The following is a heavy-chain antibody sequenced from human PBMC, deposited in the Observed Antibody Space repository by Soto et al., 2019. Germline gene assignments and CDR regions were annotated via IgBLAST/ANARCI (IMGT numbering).Heavy chain of an antibody. J-gene: IGHJ6*02. V-gene: IGHV3-15*07. Sequence: AGSLRPSCAASGFTFSNAWMNWVRQAPGKGLEWVGRIKSKTDGGTTDYAAPVKGRFTISRDDSKNTLYLQMNSLKTEDTAVYYCTTDMSYCSSTSCYLPYGMDVWGQGTTVTVSS. CDR3: TTDMSYCSSTSCYLPYGMDV. CDR2: IKSKTDGGTT. CDR1: GFTFSNAW. D-gene: IGHD2-2*01.